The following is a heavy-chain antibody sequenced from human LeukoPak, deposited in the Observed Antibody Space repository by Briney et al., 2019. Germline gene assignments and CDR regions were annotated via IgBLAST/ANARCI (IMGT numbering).Heavy chain of an antibody. CDR2: IYSGGST. D-gene: IGHD3-22*01. CDR1: GFTFSSYA. Sequence: GGSLRLSCAASGFTFSSYAMSWVRQAPGKGLEWVSIIYSGGSTYYADSVKGRFTISRDNSKNTLYLQMNSLRAEDTAVYYCAKAHNVAYYYDSSGYYPNFDYWGQGTLVTVSS. J-gene: IGHJ4*02. V-gene: IGHV3-66*01. CDR3: AKAHNVAYYYDSSGYYPNFDY.